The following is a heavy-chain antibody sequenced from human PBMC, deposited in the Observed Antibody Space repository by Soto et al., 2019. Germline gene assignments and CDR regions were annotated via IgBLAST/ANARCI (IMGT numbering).Heavy chain of an antibody. D-gene: IGHD6-13*01. V-gene: IGHV4-4*02. CDR3: ARGADSSSWPSYYYYGMDV. J-gene: IGHJ6*02. Sequence: SETLSLTCAVSGGSISSSNWWSWVRQPPGKGLEWIGEIYHSGSTNYNPSLKSRVTISVDKSKNQFSLKLSSVTAADTAVYYCARGADSSSWPSYYYYGMDVWGQGTTVTVSS. CDR1: GGSISSSNW. CDR2: IYHSGST.